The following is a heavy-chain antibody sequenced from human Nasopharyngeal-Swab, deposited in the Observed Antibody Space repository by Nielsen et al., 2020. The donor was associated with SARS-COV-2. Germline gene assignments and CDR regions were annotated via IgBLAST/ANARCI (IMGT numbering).Heavy chain of an antibody. CDR1: GFTFSSYA. CDR2: ISGSGDST. V-gene: IGHV3-23*01. CDR3: AKGFTGYRSGSYADY. D-gene: IGHD3-16*01. J-gene: IGHJ4*02. Sequence: GESLKISCAASGFTFSSYAMSWVRQAPGKGLEWVSSISGSGDSTYYADSVKGRFTISRDYFKNTLYLQMNSLRAEDAAVYYCAKGFTGYRSGSYADYWGQGTLVTVSS.